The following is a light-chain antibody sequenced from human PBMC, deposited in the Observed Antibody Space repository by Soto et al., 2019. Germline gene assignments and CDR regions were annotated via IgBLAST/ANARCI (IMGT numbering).Light chain of an antibody. V-gene: IGLV2-14*01. J-gene: IGLJ2*01. CDR2: EVT. CDR3: SSYTSSSTPV. CDR1: SSDVGGYNY. Sequence: QSALTQPASVSGSPGQSITISCTGTSSDVGGYNYVSWYQQHPGKAPKFMIYEVTNRPSGVSNRFSGSKSGNTASLTISGLQAEDEADYYCSSYTSSSTPVFGGGTKLTVL.